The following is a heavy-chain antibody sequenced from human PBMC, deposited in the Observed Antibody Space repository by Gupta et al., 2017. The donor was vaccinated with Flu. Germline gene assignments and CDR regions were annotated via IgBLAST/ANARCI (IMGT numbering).Heavy chain of an antibody. J-gene: IGHJ4*02. CDR1: GYTFTRYA. Sequence: QVQLVQSGAEVKKPGASVKVSCKASGYTFTRYAMHWVRQAPGQRLEWMGWINAGNGNTKYSQKFQGRVTITRDTSASTAYMELSSLRSEDTAVYYCARVHTAFLLFDYWGQGTLVTVSS. D-gene: IGHD5-18*01. CDR2: INAGNGNT. V-gene: IGHV1-3*01. CDR3: ARVHTAFLLFDY.